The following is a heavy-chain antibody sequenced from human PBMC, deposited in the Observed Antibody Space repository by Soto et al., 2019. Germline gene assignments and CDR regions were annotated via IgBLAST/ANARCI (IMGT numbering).Heavy chain of an antibody. Sequence: ETLTLAGAGYGVSFTFSGYYWSWIRQPPGKGLEWIGEINHSGTTNYNPSLESRVTISLDTSKNQFSLDLTSVTAADTAVYYCVRGRILRLRFGDFDSWGQGTLVTVSS. CDR1: GVSFTFSGYY. CDR3: VRGRILRLRFGDFDS. J-gene: IGHJ4*02. CDR2: INHSGTT. V-gene: IGHV4-34*01. D-gene: IGHD5-12*01.